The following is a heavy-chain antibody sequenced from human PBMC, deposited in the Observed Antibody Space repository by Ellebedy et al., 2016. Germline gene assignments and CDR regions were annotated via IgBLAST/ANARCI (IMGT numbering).Heavy chain of an antibody. D-gene: IGHD5-18*01. Sequence: ASVKVSCKASGGTFSSYAISWVRQAPGQGLEWMGRIIPILGIANYAQKFQGRVTITADKSTGTAYMELSSLRSEDTAVYYCARGDTAMKEPYYYYGMDVWGQGTTVTVSS. CDR2: IIPILGIA. J-gene: IGHJ6*02. CDR3: ARGDTAMKEPYYYYGMDV. V-gene: IGHV1-69*04. CDR1: GGTFSSYA.